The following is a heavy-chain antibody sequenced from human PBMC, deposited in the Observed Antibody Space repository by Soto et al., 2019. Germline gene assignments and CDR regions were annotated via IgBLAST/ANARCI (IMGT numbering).Heavy chain of an antibody. CDR1: GGTFSSYA. CDR2: IIPIFGTA. CDR3: ARDYDSSGYTMSVSAFDI. J-gene: IGHJ3*02. D-gene: IGHD3-22*01. Sequence: SVKVSCKASGGTFSSYAISWVRQAPGQGLEWMGGIIPIFGTANYAQKFQGRVTITADKSTSTAYMELSSLRSEDTAVYYCARDYDSSGYTMSVSAFDIWGQGTMVTVSS. V-gene: IGHV1-69*06.